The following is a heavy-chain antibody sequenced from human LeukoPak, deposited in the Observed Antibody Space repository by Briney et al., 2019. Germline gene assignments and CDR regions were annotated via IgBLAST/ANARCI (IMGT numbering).Heavy chain of an antibody. CDR2: FDPEDGET. D-gene: IGHD1-7*01. CDR1: GYTLTELS. V-gene: IGHV1-24*01. Sequence: ASVKVSCKVPGYTLTELSMHWVRQAPGKGVEWMGGFDPEDGETIYAQKFQGRVTMTEDTSTDTAYMELSSLRSEDTAVYYCAIVVPTGTNLDYWGQGTLVTVSS. CDR3: AIVVPTGTNLDY. J-gene: IGHJ4*02.